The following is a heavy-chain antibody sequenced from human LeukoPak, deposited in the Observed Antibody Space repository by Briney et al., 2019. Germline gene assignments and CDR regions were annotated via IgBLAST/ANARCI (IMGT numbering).Heavy chain of an antibody. D-gene: IGHD6-19*01. V-gene: IGHV3-23*01. CDR2: ISGSGGST. Sequence: PGGSLRLSCAAPGFTFSSYAMSWVRQAPGKGLEWVSAISGSGGSTYYADSVKGRFTISRDNSKNTLYLQMNSLGAEDTAVYYCTHPWAAVAGPNWGQGTLVTVSS. CDR1: GFTFSSYA. CDR3: THPWAAVAGPN. J-gene: IGHJ4*02.